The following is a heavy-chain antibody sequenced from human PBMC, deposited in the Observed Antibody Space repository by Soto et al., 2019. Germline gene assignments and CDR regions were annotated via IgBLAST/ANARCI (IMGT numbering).Heavy chain of an antibody. CDR3: ARGYCGGGGCYLRRDAIDV. CDR2: INPSSSRI. Sequence: EVQLVESGGGLVMPGGSLRLSCAASGFTFSTYHMNWVRQAPGKGLEWVSSINPSSSRIYYADSVRGRFTISRDNSKNSMDLQMNSLRTEDAAVYYCARGYCGGGGCYLRRDAIDVWGQGTMVTVSS. V-gene: IGHV3-21*01. D-gene: IGHD2-15*01. J-gene: IGHJ3*01. CDR1: GFTFSTYH.